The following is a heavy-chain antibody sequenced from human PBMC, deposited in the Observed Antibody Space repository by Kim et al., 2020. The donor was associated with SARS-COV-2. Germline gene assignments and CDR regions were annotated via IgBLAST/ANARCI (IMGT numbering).Heavy chain of an antibody. CDR3: ARGDSGYGYGMYG. V-gene: IGHV3-74*01. D-gene: IGHD5-12*01. CDR2: ISSDGSST. CDR1: GFTFSSYG. J-gene: IGHJ6*02. Sequence: GGSLRLSCAASGFTFSSYGMHWVRQAPGKGLVWVSRISSDGSSTTYADSVKVRFTITRDNAKNKLYPQLHSLRAEATAADYCARGDSGYGYGMYGWG.